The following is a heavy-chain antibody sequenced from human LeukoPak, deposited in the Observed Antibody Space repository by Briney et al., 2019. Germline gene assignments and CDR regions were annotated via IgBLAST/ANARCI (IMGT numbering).Heavy chain of an antibody. CDR2: ISSNGGST. CDR3: ARAYVRGVITSPFDY. Sequence: GGSLRLSCAASGFTFSSYAMHWVRQAPGKGLEYVSAISSNGGSTYYANSVKGRFTISRDNSKNTLYLQMGSLRAEDMAVYYCARAYVRGVITSPFDYWGQGTLVTVSS. D-gene: IGHD3-10*01. V-gene: IGHV3-64*01. CDR1: GFTFSSYA. J-gene: IGHJ4*02.